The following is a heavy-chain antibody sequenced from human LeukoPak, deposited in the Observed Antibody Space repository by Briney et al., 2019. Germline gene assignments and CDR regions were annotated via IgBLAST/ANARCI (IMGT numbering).Heavy chain of an antibody. J-gene: IGHJ3*02. D-gene: IGHD1-26*01. CDR2: ISSSSSYI. V-gene: IGHV3-21*01. CDR1: GFIFSNYA. CDR3: ARPGAWELGDAFDI. Sequence: GGSLRLSCAASGFIFSNYAMHWVRQAPGKGLEWVSSISSSSSYIYYADSVKGRFTISRDNAKNSLYLQMNSLRAEDTAVYYCARPGAWELGDAFDIWGQGTMVTVSS.